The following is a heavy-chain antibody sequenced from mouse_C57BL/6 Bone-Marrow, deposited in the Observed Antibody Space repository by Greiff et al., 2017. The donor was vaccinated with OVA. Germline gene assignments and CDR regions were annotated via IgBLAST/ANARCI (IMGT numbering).Heavy chain of an antibody. CDR1: GYTFTSYW. D-gene: IGHD2-1*01. CDR2: IYPGSGST. CDR3: ARGRPLYYGNNGYFDY. V-gene: IGHV1-55*01. Sequence: QVQLQQPGAELVKPGASVKMSCKASGYTFTSYWITWVKQRPGQGLEWIGDIYPGSGSTNYNEKFKGKATLTVATSASTAYMQLNSLTSEDSAVYYCARGRPLYYGNNGYFDYWGKGTTLTVSS. J-gene: IGHJ2*01.